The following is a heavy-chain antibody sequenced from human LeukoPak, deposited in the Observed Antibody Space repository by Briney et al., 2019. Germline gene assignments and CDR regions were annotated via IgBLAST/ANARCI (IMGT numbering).Heavy chain of an antibody. CDR3: ARRRKAYDSSGYYLYYFDY. Sequence: GESLKISCKGSGYRFTSYWISWVRQMPGEGLEWMGRIDPSDSYTNYSPSFQGHVTISADKSISTAYLQWSSLKASDTAMYYCARRRKAYDSSGYYLYYFDYWGQGTLVTVSS. D-gene: IGHD3-22*01. V-gene: IGHV5-10-1*01. CDR2: IDPSDSYT. CDR1: GYRFTSYW. J-gene: IGHJ4*02.